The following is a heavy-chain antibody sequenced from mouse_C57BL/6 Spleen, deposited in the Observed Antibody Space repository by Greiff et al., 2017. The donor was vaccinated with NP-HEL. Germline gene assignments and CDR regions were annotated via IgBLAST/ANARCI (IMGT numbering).Heavy chain of an antibody. CDR3: AREKANYAMDY. Sequence: QVQLQQSGAELVRPGSSVKLSCKASGYTFTSYWMDWVKQRPGQGLEWIGNIYPSDSETHYNQKFKDKATLTVDKSSSTAYMQLSSLTSEDSAVYYCAREKANYAMDYWGQGTSVTVSS. CDR2: IYPSDSET. J-gene: IGHJ4*01. D-gene: IGHD6-1*02. V-gene: IGHV1-61*01. CDR1: GYTFTSYW.